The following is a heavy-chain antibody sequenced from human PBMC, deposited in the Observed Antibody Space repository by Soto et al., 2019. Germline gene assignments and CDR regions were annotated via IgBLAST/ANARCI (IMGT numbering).Heavy chain of an antibody. D-gene: IGHD6-19*01. Sequence: SWPTLVNPTQTPTLTFTLSGFSLSTSGKCVSWIRQPPGKALEWLARIDWDDDKYYSTSLKTRLTISKDTSKNQVVLTMTNMDPVDTATYYCAGVAGPFDYWGQGTLVTVSS. CDR2: IDWDDDK. CDR1: GFSLSTSGKC. V-gene: IGHV2-70*11. J-gene: IGHJ4*02. CDR3: AGVAGPFDY.